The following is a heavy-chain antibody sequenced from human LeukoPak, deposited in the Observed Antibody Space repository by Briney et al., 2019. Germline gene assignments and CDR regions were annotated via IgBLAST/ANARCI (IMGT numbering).Heavy chain of an antibody. CDR2: ISAYNGNT. D-gene: IGHD3-16*02. CDR1: GYTFTSYG. CDR3: ARDRAGDYVWGSYRNFDY. V-gene: IGHV1-18*01. Sequence: ASVTVSCKVSGYTFTSYGISWVRHAPGQGLEWMGWISAYNGNTNYANKLQGRATMTPEPSTSTANMELRSLRSDDTVVYYCARDRAGDYVWGSYRNFDYWGQGTLVTVSS. J-gene: IGHJ4*02.